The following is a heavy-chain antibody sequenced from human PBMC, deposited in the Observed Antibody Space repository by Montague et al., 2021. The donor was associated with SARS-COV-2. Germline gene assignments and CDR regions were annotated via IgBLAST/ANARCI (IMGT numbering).Heavy chain of an antibody. D-gene: IGHD1-1*01. CDR3: ARVRLTGTTAPYFDY. J-gene: IGHJ4*02. CDR1: GGSVSSGSYN. V-gene: IGHV4-61*01. CDR2: IYYSGIT. Sequence: SETLSLTCTVSGGSVSSGSYNWSWIRQPPGKGLEWIGNIYYSGITNYXPSLKSRVTTSIDTSKNQFSLRLSSVTAADTAVYYCARVRLTGTTAPYFDYWGQGTLVTVSS.